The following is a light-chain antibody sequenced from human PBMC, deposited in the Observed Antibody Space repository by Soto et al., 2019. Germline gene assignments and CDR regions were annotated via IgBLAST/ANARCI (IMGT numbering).Light chain of an antibody. CDR3: QQYNSAPPT. J-gene: IGKJ5*01. V-gene: IGKV1-27*01. Sequence: DIQMTQSPSSLSASIGDRVTITCRASQGISTDLAWYQQKPGKVPKLLIYAASTLQPGVPSRFTGSGSGTDFPLTIRSLQPEDVPPYYFQQYNSAPPTFGQRTRLQMK. CDR2: AAS. CDR1: QGISTD.